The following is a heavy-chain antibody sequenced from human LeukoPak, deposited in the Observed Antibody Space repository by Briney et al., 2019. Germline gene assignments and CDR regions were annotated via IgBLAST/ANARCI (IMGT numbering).Heavy chain of an antibody. V-gene: IGHV3-7*01. D-gene: IGHD3/OR15-3a*01. Sequence: GGSLRLSCAASGFTFGDYWMNWVRQAPGKGLEWVASINQDGSEKYSVDSVKGQFTISRDNAKNSVYPQMNSLGAEDTAVYHCARDGVAPGLYFDYWGQGTLVTVSS. CDR3: ARDGVAPGLYFDY. CDR2: INQDGSEK. J-gene: IGHJ4*02. CDR1: GFTFGDYW.